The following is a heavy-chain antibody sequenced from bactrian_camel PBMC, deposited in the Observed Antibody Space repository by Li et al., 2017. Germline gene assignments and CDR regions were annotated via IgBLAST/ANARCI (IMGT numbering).Heavy chain of an antibody. D-gene: IGHD1*01. V-gene: IGHV3S40*01. J-gene: IGHJ4*01. Sequence: VQLVESGGGLVQPGGSLRLSCAASGFTFSSYYMSWVRQVPGKGLEWVSAIDDGGHNTYYTDSVKGRFTTSRDNAKNMLYLRLDSLKTEDTALYYCATSLTMSLGTLGQGTQVTVS. CDR1: GFTFSSYY. CDR2: IDDGGHNT.